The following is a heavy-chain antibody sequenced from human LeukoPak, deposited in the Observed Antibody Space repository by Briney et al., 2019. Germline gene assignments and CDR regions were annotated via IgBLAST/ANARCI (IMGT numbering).Heavy chain of an antibody. V-gene: IGHV3-21*01. CDR3: ARFKWNQYYFDY. CDR2: ISSSSSYI. CDR1: GYTFSSYS. Sequence: EGSLRLSCAASGYTFSSYSMNWVRQAPGKGLEWVSSISSSSSYIYYADSVKGRFTISRDNAKNSLYLQMNSLRAEDTAVYYCARFKWNQYYFDYWGQGTLVTVSS. J-gene: IGHJ4*02. D-gene: IGHD1-1*01.